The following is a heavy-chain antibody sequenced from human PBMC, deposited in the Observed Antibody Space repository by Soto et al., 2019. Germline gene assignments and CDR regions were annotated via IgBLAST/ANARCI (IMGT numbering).Heavy chain of an antibody. D-gene: IGHD3-22*01. J-gene: IGHJ2*01. V-gene: IGHV3-15*07. CDR1: GFTFSNAW. CDR2: VKSKTDGGTT. CDR3: TTEGYYWYFDL. Sequence: EVQLVESGGGLVKPGGSLRLSWAASGFTFSNAWMNWVRRAPGKGLVWVGRVKSKTDGGTTDYAAPVKGRFTISRDDSKITLYLQMNSLKTEDTAVYYCTTEGYYWYFDLWGRGTLVTVSS.